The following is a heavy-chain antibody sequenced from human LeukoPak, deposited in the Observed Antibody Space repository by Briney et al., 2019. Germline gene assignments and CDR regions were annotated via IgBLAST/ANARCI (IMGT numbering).Heavy chain of an antibody. CDR3: ARAMGYYDSSGYYYGEGYFDY. CDR1: GYTFTNYY. Sequence: GASVKVSCKASGYTFTNYYIHWVRQAPGQGLEWMGIINPGGRSTSYAQKFQGRVTMTRDTSTSTVYMELSSLRSEDTAVYYCARAMGYYDSSGYYYGEGYFDYWGQGTLVTVSS. D-gene: IGHD3-22*01. CDR2: INPGGRST. V-gene: IGHV1-46*01. J-gene: IGHJ4*02.